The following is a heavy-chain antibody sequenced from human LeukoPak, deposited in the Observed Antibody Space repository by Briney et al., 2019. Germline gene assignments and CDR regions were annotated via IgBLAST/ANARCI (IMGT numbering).Heavy chain of an antibody. CDR3: ARVQRWLDAFDI. CDR2: ISAYNGNT. Sequence: SETLSCKPAGSAFPPHGISWMRHPPRQGLEWLGRISAYNGNTTYAQKLQGRVTMPTDTSTSTAYIELRSLRSDDTAVYYCARVQRWLDAFDIWSQGTMVTVSS. J-gene: IGHJ3*02. D-gene: IGHD5-12*01. CDR1: GSAFPPHG. V-gene: IGHV1-18*04.